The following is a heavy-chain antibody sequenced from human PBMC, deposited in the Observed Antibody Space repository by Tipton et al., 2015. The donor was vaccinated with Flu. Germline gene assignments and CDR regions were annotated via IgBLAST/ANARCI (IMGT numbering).Heavy chain of an antibody. D-gene: IGHD4-11*01. Sequence: TLSLTCSVSGDSIGSPYYWGWIRQPPGKGLEWIGNVHKTGYTYLNPSLRSRVTISVDTSKNQFSLRVTSVTAADTAVYYCVRRDYSNYVSEPKNWFDPWGQGTLVTVSS. V-gene: IGHV4-38-2*01. CDR2: VHKTGYT. CDR1: GDSIGSPYY. J-gene: IGHJ5*02. CDR3: VRRDYSNYVSEPKNWFDP.